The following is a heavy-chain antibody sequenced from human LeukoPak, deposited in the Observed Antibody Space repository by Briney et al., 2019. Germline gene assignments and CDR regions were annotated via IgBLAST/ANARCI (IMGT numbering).Heavy chain of an antibody. CDR1: GGTFSSYA. J-gene: IGHJ4*02. V-gene: IGHV1-69*05. Sequence: APVKVSCKASGGTFSSYAISWVRQAPGQGLEWMGGIIPIFGTANYAQKFQGRVTITTDESTSTAYMELSSLRSEDTAVYYCARVSPYYYDSSGYFDYWGQGTLVTVSS. CDR2: IIPIFGTA. D-gene: IGHD3-22*01. CDR3: ARVSPYYYDSSGYFDY.